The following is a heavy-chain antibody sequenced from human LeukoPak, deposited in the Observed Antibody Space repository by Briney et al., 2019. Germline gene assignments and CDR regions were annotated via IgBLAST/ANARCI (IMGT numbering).Heavy chain of an antibody. CDR3: ATGAWFDP. J-gene: IGHJ5*02. CDR1: GYTFTSYD. V-gene: IGHV1-18*01. Sequence: ASVKVSCKATGYTFTSYDFSWVRQAPGQGLEWMGWISTYNDNTNYAQKLQGRVTMTTDTSTSTAYMELSSLRSEDTAVYYCATGAWFDPWGQGTLVTVSS. D-gene: IGHD2-8*02. CDR2: ISTYNDNT.